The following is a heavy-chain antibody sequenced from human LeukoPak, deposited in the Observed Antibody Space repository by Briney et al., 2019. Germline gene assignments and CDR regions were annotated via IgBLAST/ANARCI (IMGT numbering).Heavy chain of an antibody. CDR3: ARIELLWFGGGLWDYRGMDV. D-gene: IGHD3-10*01. CDR2: ISSHHGNT. J-gene: IGHJ6*02. CDR1: GYNFTRFG. Sequence: GAPVKVSCKSSGYNFTRFGVSWVRQAPGQGLEWMGLISSHHGNTDYAQKFQGRVTMTADTSTTTAYMELRTLRSDDTAVYYCARIELLWFGGGLWDYRGMDVWGQGTTVTVSS. V-gene: IGHV1-18*01.